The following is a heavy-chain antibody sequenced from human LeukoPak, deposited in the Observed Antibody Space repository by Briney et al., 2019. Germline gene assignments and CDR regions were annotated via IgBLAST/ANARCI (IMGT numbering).Heavy chain of an antibody. D-gene: IGHD3-16*01. CDR3: AGLPGRGTHYYYGMDV. Sequence: SETLSLTCAVYGGSFSGYYWSWIRQPPGKGLEWIGEINHSGSTNYNPSLKSRVTISVDTSKNQFSLKLSSVTAADTAVYYCAGLPGRGTHYYYGMDVWGQGTTVTVSS. CDR1: GGSFSGYY. CDR2: INHSGST. V-gene: IGHV4-34*01. J-gene: IGHJ6*02.